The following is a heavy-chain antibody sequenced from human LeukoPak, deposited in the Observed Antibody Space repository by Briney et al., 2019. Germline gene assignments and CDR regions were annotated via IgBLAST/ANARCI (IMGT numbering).Heavy chain of an antibody. V-gene: IGHV3-74*01. CDR1: GFTFSSYW. CDR2: INSDGSGT. D-gene: IGHD1-1*01. CDR3: ARDGDQLVDIDY. Sequence: GGSLRLSCAASGFTFSSYWMHWVRQAPGKGLVWVSRINSDGSGTTYADSVKGRFTISRDNAKNTLYLQMNSLRDEDTAVYYRARDGDQLVDIDYWGQGTLVTVSS. J-gene: IGHJ4*02.